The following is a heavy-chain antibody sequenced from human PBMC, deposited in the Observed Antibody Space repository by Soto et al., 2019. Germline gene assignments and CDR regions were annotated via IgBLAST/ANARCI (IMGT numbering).Heavy chain of an antibody. J-gene: IGHJ3*01. CDR3: AKDFYSTSYSTSSFSAFDF. CDR2: ISASGGNT. V-gene: IGHV3-23*01. D-gene: IGHD6-6*01. Sequence: EVQLLESGGGLVQPGGSLRLSCAASGFSFSTNAMSWVRQAPGKGLEWVSGISASGGNTYYTDSVKGRFTISRDNSQNTLYLQMNSLRAGDTAVYYCAKDFYSTSYSTSSFSAFDFWGQGTVVTVSS. CDR1: GFSFSTNA.